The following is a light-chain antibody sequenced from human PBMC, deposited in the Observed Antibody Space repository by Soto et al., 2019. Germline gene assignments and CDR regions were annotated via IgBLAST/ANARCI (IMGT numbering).Light chain of an antibody. CDR2: GAS. V-gene: IGKV3-20*01. Sequence: EIVLTQSPGTLSLSPGERATLSCRASQSVSSSYLAWYQQKLGQAPRLLIFGASSRAAGIPDRFSGSGSGTDFTLTISRLEPEDFAVYYCQQYGRSPMTFGQGTKV. J-gene: IGKJ1*01. CDR1: QSVSSSY. CDR3: QQYGRSPMT.